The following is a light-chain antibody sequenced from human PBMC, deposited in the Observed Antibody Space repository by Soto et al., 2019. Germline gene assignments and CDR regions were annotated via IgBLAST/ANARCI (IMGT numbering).Light chain of an antibody. CDR2: GAS. Sequence: EIVMTQSPATLSVSPGERVTLSCRASQGLSSNLAWYQQKPGQAPRLLIYGASTRATGIPARFSGSGSGTDFTFTISSLQPEDIATYYCQQYDNLPITFGQGTRLEIK. CDR1: QGLSSN. J-gene: IGKJ5*01. V-gene: IGKV3-15*01. CDR3: QQYDNLPIT.